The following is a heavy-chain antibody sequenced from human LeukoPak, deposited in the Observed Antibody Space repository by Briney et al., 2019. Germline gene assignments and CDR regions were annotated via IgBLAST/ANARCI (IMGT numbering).Heavy chain of an antibody. CDR3: ARDGRDIVVVPAAKYYYYGMDV. Sequence: ASVKVSCKASGYTFTSYGISWVRQAPGQGLEWMGWISAYNGNTNYAQKLQGRVTMTTDTSTSTAYMELRSLRSDDTAVYYCARDGRDIVVVPAAKYYYYGMDVWGQGTTVTVSS. CDR2: ISAYNGNT. D-gene: IGHD2-2*01. V-gene: IGHV1-18*01. J-gene: IGHJ6*02. CDR1: GYTFTSYG.